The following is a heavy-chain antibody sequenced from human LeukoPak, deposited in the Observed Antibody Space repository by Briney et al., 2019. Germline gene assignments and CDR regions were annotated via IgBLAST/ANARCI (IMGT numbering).Heavy chain of an antibody. Sequence: SENLSPNCTVSGGSISSYYWSWIRQPAGQGLEGIGRIYSSGSNNYSPSLKSRVIMSVDTTKNQFSLKLSSVTAADTAVYYCARGWFDPWGQGTLVTVSS. J-gene: IGHJ5*02. V-gene: IGHV4-4*07. CDR2: IYSSGSN. CDR3: ARGWFDP. CDR1: GGSISSYY.